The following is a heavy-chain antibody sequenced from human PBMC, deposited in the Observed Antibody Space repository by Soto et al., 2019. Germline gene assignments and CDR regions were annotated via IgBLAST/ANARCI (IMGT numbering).Heavy chain of an antibody. J-gene: IGHJ4*02. CDR3: AGIYSGSPGGTLRY. Sequence: QVQLQESGPGLVKPSQNLSLTCTVSGGSISSSGYYWSWIRQHPGKGLEWSGYIYYSGSTYYNPSIKTRVTISVDTSKNQFSLKLSSVTAADTAVYYCAGIYSGSPGGTLRYWGQGTLVTVSS. V-gene: IGHV4-31*03. CDR1: GGSISSSGYY. CDR2: IYYSGST. D-gene: IGHD1-26*01.